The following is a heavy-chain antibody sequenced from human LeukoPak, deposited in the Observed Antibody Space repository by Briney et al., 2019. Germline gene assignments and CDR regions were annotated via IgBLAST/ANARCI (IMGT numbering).Heavy chain of an antibody. CDR1: GFTFSSYW. D-gene: IGHD3-16*02. CDR3: ARDVYVWGSYRDYYFDY. J-gene: IGHJ4*02. Sequence: GGSLRLSCAASGFTFSSYWMSWVRQAPGKGLEWVANIKEDGSEKYYVDSVKGRFTISRDNAKNSLFLQMNSLRAEDTAVYYCARDVYVWGSYRDYYFDYWGQGTLVTVSS. CDR2: IKEDGSEK. V-gene: IGHV3-7*01.